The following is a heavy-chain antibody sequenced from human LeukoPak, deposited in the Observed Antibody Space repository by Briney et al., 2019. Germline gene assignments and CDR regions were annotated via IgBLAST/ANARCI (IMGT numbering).Heavy chain of an antibody. CDR3: ARDPSMVQGANYMDV. V-gene: IGHV3-33*01. Sequence: GRSLRLSCAASGFTFSSYGMHWVRQAPGKGLEWVAVIWYDGSNKYYADSVKGRFTISRDNSKNTLYLQMNSLRAEDTAVYYCARDPSMVQGANYMDVWGKGTTVTVSS. J-gene: IGHJ6*03. D-gene: IGHD3-10*01. CDR1: GFTFSSYG. CDR2: IWYDGSNK.